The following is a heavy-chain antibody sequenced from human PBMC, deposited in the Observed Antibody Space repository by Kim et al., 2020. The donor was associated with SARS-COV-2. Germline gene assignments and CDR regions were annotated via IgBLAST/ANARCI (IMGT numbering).Heavy chain of an antibody. CDR3: AREWAIVVPAAGFYGMDV. CDR1: GYTFTSYA. D-gene: IGHD2-2*01. Sequence: ASVKVSCKASGYTFTSYAMHWVRQAPGQRLEWMGWINAGNGNTKYSQKFQGRVTITRDTSASTAYMELSSLRSEDTAVYYCAREWAIVVPAAGFYGMDVWGQGTTVTVSS. CDR2: INAGNGNT. J-gene: IGHJ6*02. V-gene: IGHV1-3*01.